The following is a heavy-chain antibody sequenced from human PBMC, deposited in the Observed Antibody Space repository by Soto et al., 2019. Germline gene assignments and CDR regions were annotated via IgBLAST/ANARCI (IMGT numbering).Heavy chain of an antibody. J-gene: IGHJ6*02. Sequence: QVQLVQSGAEVKKPGASVKVSCKASGYTFTSYDINWVRQATGQGLEWMGWMNPNSGNTGYAQKFQGRVTMTRNTYISTAYMELSSLRSEDTAVYYCAREPSWVDIVATINGYYYYGMDVWGQGTTVTVSS. D-gene: IGHD5-12*01. CDR2: MNPNSGNT. CDR1: GYTFTSYD. CDR3: AREPSWVDIVATINGYYYYGMDV. V-gene: IGHV1-8*01.